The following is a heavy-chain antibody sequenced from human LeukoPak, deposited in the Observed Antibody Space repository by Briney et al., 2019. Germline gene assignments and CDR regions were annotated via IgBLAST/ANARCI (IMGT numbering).Heavy chain of an antibody. V-gene: IGHV3-23*01. Sequence: GGSLRLSCVVSGFTFSTYAMSWVRQAPGKGLEWVSGIVGCGGDTFYADSVRGRFTVSRDNSKNTLFLQIDSLRTEDTAVYYCVPLGGLGYYQYGMDVWGRGTTVTVSS. CDR1: GFTFSTYA. D-gene: IGHD3/OR15-3a*01. CDR3: VPLGGLGYYQYGMDV. CDR2: IVGCGGDT. J-gene: IGHJ6*02.